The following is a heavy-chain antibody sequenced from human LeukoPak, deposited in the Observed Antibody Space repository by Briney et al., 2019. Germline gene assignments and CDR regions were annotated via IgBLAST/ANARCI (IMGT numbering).Heavy chain of an antibody. J-gene: IGHJ4*02. CDR3: ARASSIAAAGTGFDY. Sequence: SETLSLTCTVSGGSISSYYWSWLRQPPGKGLEWIGYIYYSGSTNYNPSLKSRVTISVDTSKNQFSLKLSSVTAADTAVYYCARASSIAAAGTGFDYWGQGTLVTVSS. D-gene: IGHD6-13*01. V-gene: IGHV4-59*01. CDR1: GGSISSYY. CDR2: IYYSGST.